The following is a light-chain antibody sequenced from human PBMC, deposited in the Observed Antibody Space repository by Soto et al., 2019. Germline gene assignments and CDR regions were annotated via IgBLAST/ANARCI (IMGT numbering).Light chain of an antibody. CDR3: QTGGTGTVV. J-gene: IGLJ2*01. V-gene: IGLV4-69*01. Sequence: QLVLTQSPSASASLGASVKLTCTLSSGHSSYAIAWHQQQPEKGPRYLMKLNSDGSHNKGDGIPDRFSGSTSGAERYLTISILQSEDEADYYCQTGGTGTVVFGGGTKLTVL. CDR2: LNSDGSH. CDR1: SGHSSYA.